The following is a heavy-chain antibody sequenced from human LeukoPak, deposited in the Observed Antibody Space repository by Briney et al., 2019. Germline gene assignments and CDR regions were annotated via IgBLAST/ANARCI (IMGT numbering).Heavy chain of an antibody. CDR2: INPNSGGT. V-gene: IGHV1-2*06. CDR1: GYTFTGYY. J-gene: IGHJ4*02. CDR3: ATWAGCSGGSCYSRTDY. Sequence: SVKVSCKASGYTFTGYYMHWVRQAPGQGLEWMGRINPNSGGTNYAQKFQGRVTMTRDTSISTAYMELSRLRSDDAAVYYCATWAGCSGGSCYSRTDYWGQGTLVTVSS. D-gene: IGHD2-15*01.